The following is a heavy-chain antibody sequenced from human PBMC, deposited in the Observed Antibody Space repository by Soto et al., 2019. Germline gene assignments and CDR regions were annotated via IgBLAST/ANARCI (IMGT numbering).Heavy chain of an antibody. V-gene: IGHV1-18*04. Sequence: ASVKVSCKTSGYTFTGHYIHWVRQAPEQGPELVGEIGPESVSTRYAPKRQVRVAFTTDTFTSTAYIDLRSLRVDDSAVYCLARDHPDWGRFDYWGQGTLVTVAS. CDR3: ARDHPDWGRFDY. CDR2: IGPESVST. CDR1: GYTFTGHY. D-gene: IGHD7-27*01. J-gene: IGHJ4*02.